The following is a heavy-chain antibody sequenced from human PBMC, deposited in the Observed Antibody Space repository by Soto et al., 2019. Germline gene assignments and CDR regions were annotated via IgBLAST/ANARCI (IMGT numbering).Heavy chain of an antibody. CDR1: GGTFSIYT. Sequence: QVQLVQSGAEVKKPGSSVKVSCKSSGGTFSIYTISWVRQATGQGLEWMGRIIPILGLANYAQNFHGRVTITADKSTSTAYLELSSLRSEDTAVYYCARDSEQWLVEIDYWGQGTLVTVSS. CDR2: IIPILGLA. CDR3: ARDSEQWLVEIDY. J-gene: IGHJ4*02. V-gene: IGHV1-69*08. D-gene: IGHD6-19*01.